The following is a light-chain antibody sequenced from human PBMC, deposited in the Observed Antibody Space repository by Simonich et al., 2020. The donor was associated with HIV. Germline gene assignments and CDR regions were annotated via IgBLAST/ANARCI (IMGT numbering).Light chain of an antibody. Sequence: QSALTQPASVSGSPGQSITISCTGTRSDVGGYKFVSWYQLHPGRAPKLIIYDVNTRPSGVSNRCSGSKSGNTASLTISGLQAEDEADYYCSSYTSSTTLVLFGGGTKLTVL. CDR2: DVN. CDR1: RSDVGGYKF. CDR3: SSYTSSTTLVL. J-gene: IGLJ2*01. V-gene: IGLV2-14*03.